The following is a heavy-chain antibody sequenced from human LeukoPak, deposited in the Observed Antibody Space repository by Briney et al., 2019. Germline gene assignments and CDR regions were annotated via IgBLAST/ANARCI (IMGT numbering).Heavy chain of an antibody. CDR3: ARGRIRYGSGDNWFDP. V-gene: IGHV1-8*01. CDR2: MNPNSGNT. J-gene: IGHJ5*02. Sequence: GASVTVSCKASGYTFTSYDINWVRQATGQGLEWMGWMNPNSGNTGYAQKFQGRVTMTRNTSISTAYMELSSLRSEDTAVYYCARGRIRYGSGDNWFDPWGQGTLVTVSS. CDR1: GYTFTSYD. D-gene: IGHD3-10*01.